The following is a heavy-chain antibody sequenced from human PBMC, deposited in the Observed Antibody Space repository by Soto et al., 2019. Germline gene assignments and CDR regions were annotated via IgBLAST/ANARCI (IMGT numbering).Heavy chain of an antibody. CDR2: FDPEDGET. CDR3: ATSIAAAGLEPYYYGMDV. CDR1: GYTLTELS. Sequence: QVQLVQSGAEVKKPGASVKVSCKVSGYTLTELSMHWVRQAPGKGLEWMGGFDPEDGETLYAQKFQGRVTMTEDTSTDTAYMELSILRSEDAAADYCATSIAAAGLEPYYYGMDVWGQGTTVTVSS. D-gene: IGHD6-13*01. V-gene: IGHV1-24*01. J-gene: IGHJ6*02.